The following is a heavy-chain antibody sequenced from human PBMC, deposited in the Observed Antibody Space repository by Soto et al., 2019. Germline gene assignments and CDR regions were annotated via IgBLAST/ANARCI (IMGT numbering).Heavy chain of an antibody. CDR3: ARGCSSTSCYLFDF. D-gene: IGHD2-2*01. CDR1: GYTFTGYY. J-gene: IGHJ4*02. V-gene: IGHV1-2*04. Sequence: GASVKVSCKASGYTFTGYYMHWVRQAPGQGLEWMGWINPNSGGTNYAQKFQGWVTMTRDTSISTAYMELSRLRSDDTAVYYCARGCSSTSCYLFDFWGQGTLVTVSS. CDR2: INPNSGGT.